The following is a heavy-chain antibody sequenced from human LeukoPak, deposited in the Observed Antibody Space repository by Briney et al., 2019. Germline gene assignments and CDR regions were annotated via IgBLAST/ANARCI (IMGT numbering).Heavy chain of an antibody. V-gene: IGHV4-59*08. CDR1: GGSISSYY. CDR3: ARQQYYYDNSGSWFYYYGMDV. D-gene: IGHD3-22*01. J-gene: IGHJ6*02. Sequence: SETLSLTCTVSGGSISSYYWSWIRQPPGKGLEWIGYIYYSGSTNYNPSLKSRVTISVDTSKNQFSLKLSSVTAADTALYYCARQQYYYDNSGSWFYYYGMDVWGPGTTVTVSS. CDR2: IYYSGST.